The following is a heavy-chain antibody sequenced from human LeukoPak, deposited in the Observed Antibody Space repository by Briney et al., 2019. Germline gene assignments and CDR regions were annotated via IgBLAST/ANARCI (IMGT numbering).Heavy chain of an antibody. V-gene: IGHV3-23*01. J-gene: IGHJ4*02. CDR1: GFTFSSFG. Sequence: GGTLRLSCAASGFTFSSFGMSWVRQAPGKGLEWVSAISSTGGTAYYADSVKGRFTISRDNSKNTLYLQMNSLRAEDTAVYYCARDADPDYGDLLFDYFDYWGQGTLVTVSS. CDR3: ARDADPDYGDLLFDYFDY. D-gene: IGHD4-17*01. CDR2: ISSTGGTA.